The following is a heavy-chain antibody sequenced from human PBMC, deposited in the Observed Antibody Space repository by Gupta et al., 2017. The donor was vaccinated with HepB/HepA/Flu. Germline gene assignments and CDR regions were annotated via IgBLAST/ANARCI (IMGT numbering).Heavy chain of an antibody. CDR1: GFGCSNYA. D-gene: IGHD3-16*01. CDR2: ITGNGDTT. J-gene: IGHJ4*02. Sequence: EVQLLESGGDVVQPGGSLRLACAASGFGCSNYALSGSRQAPGKGLGWVAAITGNGDTTFYADSVKGRFTISRDDAKNTVFLQMNSLGAADTAVYYCAKRELQWGRDAPPPFYFDYWGQGTLVTVSS. V-gene: IGHV3-23*01. CDR3: AKRELQWGRDAPPPFYFDY.